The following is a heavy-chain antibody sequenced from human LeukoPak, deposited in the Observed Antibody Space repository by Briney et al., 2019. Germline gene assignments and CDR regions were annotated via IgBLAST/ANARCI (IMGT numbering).Heavy chain of an antibody. CDR1: GYTFTSYD. CDR2: MNPNSGNT. V-gene: IGHV1-8*01. D-gene: IGHD3-10*01. CDR3: ARVPANRVWFGELPGYYFDY. J-gene: IGHJ4*02. Sequence: ASVKVSCKASGYTFTSYDINWVRQAPGQGLEWMGWMNPNSGNTGYAQKFQGRVTMTRNTSISTAYMELSSLRSEDTAVYYCARVPANRVWFGELPGYYFDYWGQGTLVTVSS.